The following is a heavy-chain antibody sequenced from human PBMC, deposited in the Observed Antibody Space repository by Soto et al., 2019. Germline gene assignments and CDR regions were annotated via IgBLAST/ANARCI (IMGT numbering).Heavy chain of an antibody. CDR2: INSDGSVS. D-gene: IGHD2-15*01. CDR1: GFTFSNYW. CDR3: ARGDCVGGTCYSLAGSFYYYMDV. Sequence: EVQLVESGGGLVQPGGSLRLSCAASGFTFSNYWMYWVRQAPGKGLEWVSRINSDGSVSSHADSVRGRLTISRDNVKNSLYLHMESLRAEDTAVYCCARGDCVGGTCYSLAGSFYYYMDVWGKGTTVTVFS. J-gene: IGHJ6*03. V-gene: IGHV3-74*02.